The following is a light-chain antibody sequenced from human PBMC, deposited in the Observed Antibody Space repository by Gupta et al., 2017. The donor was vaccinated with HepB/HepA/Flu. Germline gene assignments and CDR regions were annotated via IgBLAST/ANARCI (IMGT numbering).Light chain of an antibody. V-gene: IGKV3-11*01. J-gene: IGKJ5*01. Sequence: EIVLTQSPATLSLSPGERATLSCRASQSVSSYLAWYQQKPGQAPRLLIYDSSNRATAIPARFSGSGSGTEFTLTISSREPEDFAVYYCQQRSNWPSTFGQGTQLEIK. CDR3: QQRSNWPST. CDR2: DSS. CDR1: QSVSSY.